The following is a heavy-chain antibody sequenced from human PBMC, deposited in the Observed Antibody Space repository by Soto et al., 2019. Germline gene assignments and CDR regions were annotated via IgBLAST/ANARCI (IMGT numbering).Heavy chain of an antibody. CDR2: ISGSGGRT. CDR3: AKGGYYSLFDI. J-gene: IGHJ3*02. Sequence: PGGSLRLSCVASGFPFSSYAMSWVRQTPGKGLERVSGISGSGGRTYYADSVKGRFTISRDHSNNTLSLQMHILRVEDTAVYFCAKGGYYSLFDIWDRGTMGTVSS. CDR1: GFPFSSYA. V-gene: IGHV3-23*01. D-gene: IGHD3-16*01.